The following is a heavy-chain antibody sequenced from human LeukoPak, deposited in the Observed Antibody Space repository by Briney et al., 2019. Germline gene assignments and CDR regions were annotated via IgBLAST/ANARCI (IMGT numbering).Heavy chain of an antibody. V-gene: IGHV4-59*08. D-gene: IGHD6-13*01. CDR3: ARHSSSWEARFDY. CDR1: GGSISSYY. CDR2: IYYSGST. J-gene: IGHJ4*02. Sequence: SETLSLICTVSGGSISSYYWSWIRQPPGKGLEWIGYIYYSGSTNYNPSLKSRVTISVDTSKNQFSLKLSSVAAADTAVYYCARHSSSWEARFDYWGQGTLVTVSS.